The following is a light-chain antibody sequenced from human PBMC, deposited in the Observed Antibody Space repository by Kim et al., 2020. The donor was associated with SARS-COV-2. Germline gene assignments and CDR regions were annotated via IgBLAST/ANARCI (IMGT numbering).Light chain of an antibody. CDR2: DAS. J-gene: IGKJ1*01. CDR3: QQRSDWPT. V-gene: IGKV3-11*01. CDR1: QTVNIY. Sequence: SLPPGERATLSCRASQTVNIYLAWYQQKPGQAPRLLIYDASVRAAGIPDRFSGSGSGTNFTLTISSLEPEDFAVYYCQQRSDWPTFGQGTKVDIK.